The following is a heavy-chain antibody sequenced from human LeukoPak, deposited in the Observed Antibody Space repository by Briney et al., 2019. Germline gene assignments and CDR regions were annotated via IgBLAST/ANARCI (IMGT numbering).Heavy chain of an antibody. D-gene: IGHD3-10*02. CDR1: GFTFRDHY. CDR2: TRNKAKSYTT. Sequence: GGSLRLSCAASGFTFRDHYMDWVRQAPGKGLEWVGRTRNKAKSYTTEYAASVKGRFTISRDDSKNSLYLRMNSLNTEDTAVYYCARVMFGELVLDYWGQGTLVTVSS. J-gene: IGHJ4*02. CDR3: ARVMFGELVLDY. V-gene: IGHV3-72*01.